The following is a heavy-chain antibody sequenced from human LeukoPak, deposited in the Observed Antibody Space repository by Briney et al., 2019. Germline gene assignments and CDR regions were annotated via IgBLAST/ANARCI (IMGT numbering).Heavy chain of an antibody. J-gene: IGHJ4*02. D-gene: IGHD5-18*01. V-gene: IGHV1-2*02. CDR2: INPNSGGT. Sequence: ASVKVSCKASGYTFTGYYMHWVRQAPGQGLEGMGWINPNSGGTNYAQKFQGRVTMTRDTSISTAYMELSRLRSDDTAVYYCARGGYSYGSPFDYWGQGTLVTVSS. CDR1: GYTFTGYY. CDR3: ARGGYSYGSPFDY.